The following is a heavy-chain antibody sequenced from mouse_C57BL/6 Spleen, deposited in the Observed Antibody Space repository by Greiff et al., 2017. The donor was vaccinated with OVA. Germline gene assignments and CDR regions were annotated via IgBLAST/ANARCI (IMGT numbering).Heavy chain of an antibody. V-gene: IGHV7-3*01. CDR3: ARDSYGRRDFDV. CDR1: GFTFTDYY. CDR2: IRNTANGYTT. J-gene: IGHJ1*03. Sequence: EVKLVESGGGLVQPGGSLSLSCAASGFTFTDYYMRWVRQPPGQALEWLGFIRNTANGYTTEYSASVKCRFTISRDNCKRILYLQMNARRAEDSATDVCARDSYGRRDFDVWGTGTTVTVSS. D-gene: IGHD1-1*01.